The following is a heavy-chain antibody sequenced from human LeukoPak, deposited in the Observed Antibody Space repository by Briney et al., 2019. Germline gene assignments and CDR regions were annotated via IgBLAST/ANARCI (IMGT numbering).Heavy chain of an antibody. CDR1: GFTFSSYS. D-gene: IGHD3-22*01. CDR3: ARATLSDSSGYYDY. Sequence: PGGSLRLSCAASGFTFSSYSMNWVRQAPGKGPEWVSFISSSSSYIYYADSVKGRFTISRDNAKNSLYLQMNSLRAEDTAVYYCARATLSDSSGYYDYWGQGTLVTVSS. J-gene: IGHJ4*02. CDR2: ISSSSSYI. V-gene: IGHV3-21*04.